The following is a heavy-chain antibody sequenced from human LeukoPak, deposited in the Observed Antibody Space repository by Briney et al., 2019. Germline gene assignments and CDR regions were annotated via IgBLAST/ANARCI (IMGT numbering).Heavy chain of an antibody. CDR2: ISGSGGST. Sequence: GGSLRLSCAASGFTFSSYAMSWVRQAPGKGLEWVSAISGSGGSTYYADSVKGRFTISRDNSKNTLYLQMNSLRAEDTAVYYCAKEGIGFGELLWGRDDPQYYFDYWGQGTLVTVSS. V-gene: IGHV3-23*01. J-gene: IGHJ4*02. CDR1: GFTFSSYA. CDR3: AKEGIGFGELLWGRDDPQYYFDY. D-gene: IGHD3-10*01.